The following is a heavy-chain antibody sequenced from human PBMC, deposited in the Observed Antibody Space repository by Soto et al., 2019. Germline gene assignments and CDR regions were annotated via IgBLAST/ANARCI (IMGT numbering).Heavy chain of an antibody. V-gene: IGHV3-53*01. Sequence: GGSLRLSCAASGFTVSSNYMSWVRQAPGKGLEWVSVIYSGGSTYYADSVKGQFTSSRDNSKNTLYLQMNSLRAEDTAVYYCARDRAYSVYYYYYYGMDVWGQGTTVSVFS. CDR1: GFTVSSNY. J-gene: IGHJ6*02. CDR2: IYSGGST. D-gene: IGHD1-26*01. CDR3: ARDRAYSVYYYYYYGMDV.